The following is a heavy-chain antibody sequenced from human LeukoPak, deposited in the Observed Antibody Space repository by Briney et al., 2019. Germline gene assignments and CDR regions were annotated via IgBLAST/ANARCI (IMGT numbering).Heavy chain of an antibody. Sequence: GGSLRLSCAASGFTVSSNYMSWVRQAPGKGLEWVSVIYSGGSTYYADSVKGRFTISRDNSKNTLYLQMNSLRAEDTAVYYCARLYSSGWYAGGWFDPWGQGTLVTVSS. J-gene: IGHJ5*02. V-gene: IGHV3-53*01. CDR2: IYSGGST. D-gene: IGHD6-19*01. CDR1: GFTVSSNY. CDR3: ARLYSSGWYAGGWFDP.